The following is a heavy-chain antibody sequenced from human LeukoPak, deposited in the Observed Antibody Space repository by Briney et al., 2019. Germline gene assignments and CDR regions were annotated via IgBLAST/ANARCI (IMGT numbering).Heavy chain of an antibody. Sequence: ASVKVSCKASGYTFTSYYMHWVRQAPGQGLEWMGIINPSGGSTSYAQKFQGRVTMTRDMSTSTVYMELSSLRSEDTAVYYCARDGSYYYGSGSINFDYWGQGTLVTVSS. CDR1: GYTFTSYY. V-gene: IGHV1-46*01. CDR2: INPSGGST. CDR3: ARDGSYYYGSGSINFDY. J-gene: IGHJ4*02. D-gene: IGHD3-10*01.